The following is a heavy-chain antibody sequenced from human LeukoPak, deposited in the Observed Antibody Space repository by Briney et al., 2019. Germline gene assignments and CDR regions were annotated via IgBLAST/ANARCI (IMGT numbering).Heavy chain of an antibody. J-gene: IGHJ6*02. D-gene: IGHD2-2*01. CDR1: GGSISSYY. CDR2: KYYSGST. V-gene: IGHV4-59*01. CDR3: ARGVVPAAMVSGWYYYYGTDV. Sequence: SETLSLTCTVSGGSISSYYWSWIRQPPGKGLEWIGYKYYSGSTNYNPSLKSRVTISVDTSKNQFSLKLSSVTAADTAVYYCARGVVPAAMVSGWYYYYGTDVWGQGTTVTVSS.